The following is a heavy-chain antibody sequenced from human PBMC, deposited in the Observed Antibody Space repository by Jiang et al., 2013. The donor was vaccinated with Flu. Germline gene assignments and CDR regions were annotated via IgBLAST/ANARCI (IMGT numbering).Heavy chain of an antibody. D-gene: IGHD3-16*01. V-gene: IGHV3-23*01. CDR1: GFTFSSYA. CDR2: ITDTGRTT. CDR3: AKRSASAWGYFDF. J-gene: IGHJ4*03. Sequence: VQLLESGGGLVQPGGSLRLSCAASGFTFSSYAMGWVRQAPGKGLEWVAAITDTGRTTYYADSVKGRFTISRDNSRYTLYLQMNSLRAEDTAVYYCAKRSASAWGYFDFWGREPGHRLL.